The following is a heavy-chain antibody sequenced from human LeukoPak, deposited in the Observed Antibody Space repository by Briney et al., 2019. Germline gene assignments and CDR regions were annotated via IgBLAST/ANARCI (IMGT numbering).Heavy chain of an antibody. CDR2: LYSDGST. CDR3: ASRYCSGGSCYSSGGY. D-gene: IGHD2-15*01. V-gene: IGHV3-66*01. CDR1: GFIVSNNF. Sequence: GGSLRLSCAASGFIVSNNFMSWVRQAPGKGLEWVSVLYSDGSTHYADSVKGRFTISRDNSKNTLYLQMNSLRTEDTAVYYCASRYCSGGSCYSSGGYWGQGTLVTVSS. J-gene: IGHJ4*02.